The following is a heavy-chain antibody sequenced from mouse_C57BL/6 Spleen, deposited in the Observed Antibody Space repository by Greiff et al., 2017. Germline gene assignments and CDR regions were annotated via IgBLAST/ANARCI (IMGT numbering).Heavy chain of an antibody. Sequence: QVHVKQPGAELVKPGASVKMSCKASGYTFTSYWITWVKQRPGQGLEWIGDIYPGSGSTNYNEKFKSKATLTVDTSSSTAYMQLSSLTSEDSAVYYCARKGGYYYGSDYWGQGTTLTVSS. J-gene: IGHJ2*01. V-gene: IGHV1-55*01. D-gene: IGHD1-1*01. CDR2: IYPGSGST. CDR3: ARKGGYYYGSDY. CDR1: GYTFTSYW.